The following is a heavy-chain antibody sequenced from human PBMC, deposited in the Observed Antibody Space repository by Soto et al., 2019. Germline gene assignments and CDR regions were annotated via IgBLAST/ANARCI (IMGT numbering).Heavy chain of an antibody. D-gene: IGHD4-4*01. CDR1: GYTFTSYA. Sequence: ASVKVSCKASGYTFTSYAMHWVRQAPGQRLEWMGWINAGNGNTKYSQKFQGRVTITRDTSASTAYMELSSLRSEDTAVYYCARDPRYSNKRGHYYYYYYMDVWGKGTTVTVSS. CDR3: ARDPRYSNKRGHYYYYYYMDV. V-gene: IGHV1-3*01. CDR2: INAGNGNT. J-gene: IGHJ6*03.